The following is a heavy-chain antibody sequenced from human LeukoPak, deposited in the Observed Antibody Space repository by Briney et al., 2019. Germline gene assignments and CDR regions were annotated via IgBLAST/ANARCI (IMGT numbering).Heavy chain of an antibody. Sequence: SETLSLTCTVSGGSISGYFWSWIRQPPGKGLEWIGYIYYSGSSNYNPSLKSRVTISGDTSKNQLSLKLSSVTAADTAVYYCARGSHDSSGYYYPYDYWGQGTLVTVSS. CDR2: IYYSGSS. V-gene: IGHV4-59*01. J-gene: IGHJ4*02. CDR1: GGSISGYF. D-gene: IGHD3-22*01. CDR3: ARGSHDSSGYYYPYDY.